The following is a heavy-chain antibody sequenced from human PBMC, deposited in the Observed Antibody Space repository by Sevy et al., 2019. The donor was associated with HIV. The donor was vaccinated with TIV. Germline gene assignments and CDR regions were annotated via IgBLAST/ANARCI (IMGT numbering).Heavy chain of an antibody. CDR1: GYSFTSYW. CDR2: TYPGDSDT. V-gene: IGHV5-51*01. D-gene: IGHD3-22*01. Sequence: GESLKISCKGSGYSFTSYWIDRVRQMPGKGLEWMGSTYPGDSDTRYSPSFQGQVTISADKSITTAYLQWSSLKASDTAMYYCGRPAGYYDTSGYSLIDKWGQGTLVTVSS. CDR3: GRPAGYYDTSGYSLIDK. J-gene: IGHJ4*02.